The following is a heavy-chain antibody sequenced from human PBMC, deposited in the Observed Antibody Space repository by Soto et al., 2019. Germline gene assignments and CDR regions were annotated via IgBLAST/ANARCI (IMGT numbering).Heavy chain of an antibody. Sequence: ASVKVSCKASGYTFTSYGISWVRQAPGQGLEWMGWISAYNGNTNYAQKLQGRVTMTTDTSTSTAYMELRSLRSDDTAVYYCATSPGYYDSSGYDYWGQGTLVTVSS. CDR1: GYTFTSYG. V-gene: IGHV1-18*01. J-gene: IGHJ4*02. CDR3: ATSPGYYDSSGYDY. CDR2: ISAYNGNT. D-gene: IGHD3-22*01.